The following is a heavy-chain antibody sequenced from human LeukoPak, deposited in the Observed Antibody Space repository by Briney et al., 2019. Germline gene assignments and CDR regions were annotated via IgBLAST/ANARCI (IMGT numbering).Heavy chain of an antibody. V-gene: IGHV3-30-3*01. CDR1: GFTFSSYA. Sequence: GGSLRLSCAASGFTFSSYAMHWVRQAPGKGLEWVAVISYDGSNKYYADSVKGRFTISRDNSKNTLYLQMNSLGAEDTAVYYCARDLRRIKTFDYWGQGTLVTVSS. CDR3: ARDLRRIKTFDY. D-gene: IGHD2-15*01. CDR2: ISYDGSNK. J-gene: IGHJ4*02.